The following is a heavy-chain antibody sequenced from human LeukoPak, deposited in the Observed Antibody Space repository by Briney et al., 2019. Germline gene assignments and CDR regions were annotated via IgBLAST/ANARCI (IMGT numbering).Heavy chain of an antibody. V-gene: IGHV3-74*01. CDR3: IGSGGWPGY. D-gene: IGHD1-26*01. CDR1: GFTFSSYW. J-gene: IGHJ4*02. Sequence: GGSLRLSCAASGFTFSSYWMHWVRQAPGKGLVWVSRIASDGSTVYADSVKGRFTISRDNAKDTVYPQMNSLRVEDTAVYYCIGSGGWPGYWGQGTLVTVSS. CDR2: IASDGST.